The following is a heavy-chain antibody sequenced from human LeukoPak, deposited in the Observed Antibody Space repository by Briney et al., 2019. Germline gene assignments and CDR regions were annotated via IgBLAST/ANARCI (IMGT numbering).Heavy chain of an antibody. CDR1: GYSFTSQW. CDR3: ARFDYGGNRVPGDY. V-gene: IGHV5-51*01. D-gene: IGHD4-23*01. CDR2: IYPADSDT. Sequence: GESLKISCKASGYSFTSQWIGWVRQMPGKGLEWMGIIYPADSDTKYSPSFQGQVTISADKSISTAYLQWSSLKASDTAMYYCARFDYGGNRVPGDYWGQGTLVTVSS. J-gene: IGHJ4*02.